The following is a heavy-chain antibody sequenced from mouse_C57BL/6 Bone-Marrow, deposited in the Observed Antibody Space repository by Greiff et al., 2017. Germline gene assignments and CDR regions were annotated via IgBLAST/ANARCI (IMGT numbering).Heavy chain of an antibody. J-gene: IGHJ4*01. CDR2: ISDGGSYT. V-gene: IGHV5-4*01. CDR1: GFTFSSYA. D-gene: IGHD1-1*01. Sequence: EVTLVESGGGLVKPGGSLELSCAASGFTFSSYAMSWVRQTPEKRLEWVATISDGGSYTYYPDNVKGRFTISRDNAKNNLYLQMSHLKSEDTAMXYCARDPTVVAGAMDYWGQGTSVTVSS. CDR3: ARDPTVVAGAMDY.